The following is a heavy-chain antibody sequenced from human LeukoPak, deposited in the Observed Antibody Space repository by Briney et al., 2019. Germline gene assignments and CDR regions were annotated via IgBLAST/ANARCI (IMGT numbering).Heavy chain of an antibody. CDR1: GGSISSSNW. CDR2: IYHSGST. Sequence: KTSGTLSLTCAVSGGSISSSNWWSWVRQPPGKGLEWIGEIYHSGSTNYNPSLKSRVTISVDTSKNQFSLKPSSVTAADTAVYYCALERGSYYDILTGYYIWGQGTLVTVSS. D-gene: IGHD3-9*01. J-gene: IGHJ4*02. V-gene: IGHV4-4*02. CDR3: ALERGSYYDILTGYYI.